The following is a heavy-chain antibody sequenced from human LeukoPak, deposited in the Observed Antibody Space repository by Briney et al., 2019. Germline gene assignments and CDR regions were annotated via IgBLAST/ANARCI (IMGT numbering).Heavy chain of an antibody. CDR1: GFTFSDYY. Sequence: GGSLRLSCATSGFTFSDYYTSWIRHAPGKGLEWVSYISSSSSYTNYADSVKGRFTISRDKAKNSLYLQMNSLRAEDTAVYYCARDNDCSGGSCGGWFDPWGQGTLVTVSS. V-gene: IGHV3-11*05. CDR3: ARDNDCSGGSCGGWFDP. J-gene: IGHJ5*02. CDR2: ISSSSSYT. D-gene: IGHD2-15*01.